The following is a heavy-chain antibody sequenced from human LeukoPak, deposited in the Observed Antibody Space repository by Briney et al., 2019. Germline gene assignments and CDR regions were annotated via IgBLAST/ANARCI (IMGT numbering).Heavy chain of an antibody. CDR3: AKFDYYDSSGYYNKVLDAFDI. Sequence: GGSLRLSCGASGFTFRSYAMSWVRQAPGKGLEWVSAISGSGGSTYYADSVKGRFTISRDDSKNTLYLQMNSLRAEDTAVYYCAKFDYYDSSGYYNKVLDAFDIWGQGTMVTVSS. V-gene: IGHV3-23*01. CDR2: ISGSGGST. D-gene: IGHD3-22*01. CDR1: GFTFRSYA. J-gene: IGHJ3*02.